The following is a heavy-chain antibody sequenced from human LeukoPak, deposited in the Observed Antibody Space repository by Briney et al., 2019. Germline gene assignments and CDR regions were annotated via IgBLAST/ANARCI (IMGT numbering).Heavy chain of an antibody. CDR1: GGSISSSYYY. CDR3: ARPDIATSGTKIDY. D-gene: IGHD6-13*01. Sequence: PSETLSLTCTVSGGSISSSYYYWGWIRQPPGKGLEWIGSIYYSGGTYYNPSLKSRVTISVDTSKNQFSLKLSSMTAADTAVYYCARPDIATSGTKIDYWGQGTLVTVSS. V-gene: IGHV4-39*01. CDR2: IYYSGGT. J-gene: IGHJ4*02.